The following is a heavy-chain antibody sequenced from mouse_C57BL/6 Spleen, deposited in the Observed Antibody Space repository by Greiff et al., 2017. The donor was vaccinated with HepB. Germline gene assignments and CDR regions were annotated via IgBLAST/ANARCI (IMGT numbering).Heavy chain of an antibody. CDR3: TREGNYYAMDY. CDR1: GYTFTDYE. V-gene: IGHV1-15*01. CDR2: IDPETGGT. Sequence: QVHVKQSGAELVRPGASVTLSCKASGYTFTDYEMHWVKPTPVHGLEWIGAIDPETGGTAYNQKFKGKAILTADKSSSTAYMELRSLPSEDSAVYYCTREGNYYAMDYWGQGTSVTVSS. J-gene: IGHJ4*01.